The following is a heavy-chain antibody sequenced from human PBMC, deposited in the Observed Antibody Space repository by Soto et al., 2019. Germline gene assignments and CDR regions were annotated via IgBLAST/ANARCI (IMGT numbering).Heavy chain of an antibody. Sequence: QVQLRQSGPGLVKPSGTLSLTCAVSGGSISSTNWWSWVRQSPGKGLEWIGEMYHSGSTNYNPSLRGRVTSAVDKSNNPCSLKIRSVTAADTAIYYCATLPPRIELTVLPIPTWGQGTLVTVSS. J-gene: IGHJ4*02. D-gene: IGHD2-2*02. CDR2: MYHSGST. CDR3: ATLPPRIELTVLPIPT. V-gene: IGHV4-4*02. CDR1: GGSISSTNW.